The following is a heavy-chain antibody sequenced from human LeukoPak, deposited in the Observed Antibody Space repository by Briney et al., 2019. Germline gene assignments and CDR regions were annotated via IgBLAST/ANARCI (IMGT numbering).Heavy chain of an antibody. Sequence: GGSLRLSCTASGFTFSDYWMTWVRQAPGKGLEWVANIKQDGSAKYYVDSVKGRFTISRDNAKNSLYLQMHSLRVEDTATYYCARCRRSTSERSDYWGQGTLVTVSS. V-gene: IGHV3-7*01. CDR3: ARCRRSTSERSDY. CDR2: IKQDGSAK. J-gene: IGHJ4*02. D-gene: IGHD2-2*01. CDR1: GFTFSDYW.